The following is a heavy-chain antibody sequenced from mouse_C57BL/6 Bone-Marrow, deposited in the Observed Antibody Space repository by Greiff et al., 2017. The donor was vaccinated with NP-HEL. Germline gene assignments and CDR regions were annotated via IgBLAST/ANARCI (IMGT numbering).Heavy chain of an antibody. V-gene: IGHV5-6*01. CDR2: ISSGGSYT. D-gene: IGHD1-1*01. Sequence: DVHLVESGGDLVKPGGSLKLSCAASGFTFSSYGMSWVRQTPDKRLEWVATISSGGSYTYYPDSVKGRFTISRDNAKNTLYLQMSSLKSEDTAMYYCARQGFHYYGSSYLAWFAYWGQGTLVTVSA. J-gene: IGHJ3*01. CDR3: ARQGFHYYGSSYLAWFAY. CDR1: GFTFSSYG.